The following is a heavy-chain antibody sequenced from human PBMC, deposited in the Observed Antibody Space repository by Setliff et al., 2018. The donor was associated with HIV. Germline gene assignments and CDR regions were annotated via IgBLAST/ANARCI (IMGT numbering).Heavy chain of an antibody. CDR2: INAGNGNR. CDR3: ARDKGVVTAIPAYYFDY. Sequence: ASVKVSCKASGYTFKSYDINWVRQAPGQRPEWMARINAGNGNREYSPKFQGRVTMTRDTSTSTVYMELSSLRSEDTAVYYCARDKGVVTAIPAYYFDYWGQGTLVTVSS. J-gene: IGHJ4*02. CDR1: GYTFKSYD. V-gene: IGHV1-3*01. D-gene: IGHD2-21*02.